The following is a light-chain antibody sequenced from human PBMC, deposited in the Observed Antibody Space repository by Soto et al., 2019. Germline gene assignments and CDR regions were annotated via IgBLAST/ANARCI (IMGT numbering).Light chain of an antibody. CDR3: QVYGSSPRYT. CDR2: GVS. CDR1: QSVNAGY. J-gene: IGKJ2*01. V-gene: IGKV3-20*01. Sequence: EIVLTQSPGTLSLSPGERATLTCRVSQSVNAGYLAWYHQKPGQAPRLLFYGVSNRAAGIPDRFSGSGSGTDFTLTISSLEPEDFAVYYCQVYGSSPRYTFGQGTKVEIK.